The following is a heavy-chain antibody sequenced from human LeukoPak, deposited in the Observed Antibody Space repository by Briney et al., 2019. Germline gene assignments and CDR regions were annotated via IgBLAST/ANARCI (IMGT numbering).Heavy chain of an antibody. Sequence: SETLSLTCTVSGGSISTYYWSWIRQPAGKGLEWIGRIFTSGNTVYNPSLESRVTMSVEKSKSQFSLKLSSVTPADTAVYYCARRSLDYFPYWGQGILVTVSS. D-gene: IGHD2-15*01. J-gene: IGHJ4*02. CDR1: GGSISTYY. CDR2: IFTSGNT. CDR3: ARRSLDYFPY. V-gene: IGHV4-4*07.